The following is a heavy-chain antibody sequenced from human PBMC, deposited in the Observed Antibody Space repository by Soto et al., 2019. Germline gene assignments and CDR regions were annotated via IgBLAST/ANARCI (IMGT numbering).Heavy chain of an antibody. J-gene: IGHJ6*03. V-gene: IGHV4-34*01. Sequence: SETLSLTCAVYGGSFSGYYWSWIRQPPGKGLEWIGEINHSGSTNYNPSLKSRVTISVDTSKNQFSLKLSSVTAADTAVCYCARGGGSMDVWGKGTTVTVSS. D-gene: IGHD2-15*01. CDR2: INHSGST. CDR3: ARGGGSMDV. CDR1: GGSFSGYY.